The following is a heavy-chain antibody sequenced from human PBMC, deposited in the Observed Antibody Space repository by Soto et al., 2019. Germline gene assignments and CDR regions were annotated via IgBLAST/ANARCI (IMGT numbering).Heavy chain of an antibody. D-gene: IGHD5-12*01. Sequence: GGSLRLSCAASEFTFRSFGMHWVRQSPGKGLEWVAVISYDGDNEHYADFVKGRFTISRDNFKSTLYLQMNSLRAADTAVYYCATDIRGSGFDYRPKSDNGIVVSRTGPTVTVS. CDR2: ISYDGDNE. V-gene: IGHV3-30*03. CDR3: ATDIRGSGFDYRPKSDNGIVV. CDR1: EFTFRSFG. J-gene: IGHJ6*04.